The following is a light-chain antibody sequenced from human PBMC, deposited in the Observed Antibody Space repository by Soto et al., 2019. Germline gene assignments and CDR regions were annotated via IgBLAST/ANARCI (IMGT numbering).Light chain of an antibody. Sequence: EIVLTQSPGTLSLSPGERATLSCRASQSVSRRYLAWYQQKPGQAPRLLIYGASNRATGIPDRFSGSGSGTDFSLTIRRLVPDDFAVYYCQKYGNFWTFGQGTKVDI. J-gene: IGKJ1*01. V-gene: IGKV3-20*01. CDR1: QSVSRRY. CDR2: GAS. CDR3: QKYGNFWT.